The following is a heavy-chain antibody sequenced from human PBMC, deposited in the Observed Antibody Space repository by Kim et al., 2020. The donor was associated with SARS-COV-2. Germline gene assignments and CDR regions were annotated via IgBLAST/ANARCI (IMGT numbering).Heavy chain of an antibody. Sequence: SETLSLTCAVSGGSISSSNWWSWVRQPPGKGLEWIWEIYHSGSTNYNPSLKSRVTISVDKSKNQFSLKLSSVTAADTAVYYCARDREWGGLDYYGSGSYISMDVWGQGTTVTVSS. J-gene: IGHJ6*02. CDR1: GGSISSSNW. V-gene: IGHV4-4*02. D-gene: IGHD3-10*01. CDR3: ARDREWGGLDYYGSGSYISMDV. CDR2: IYHSGST.